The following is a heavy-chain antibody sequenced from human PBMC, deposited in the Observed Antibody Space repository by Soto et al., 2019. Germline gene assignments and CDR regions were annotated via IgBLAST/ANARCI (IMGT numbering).Heavy chain of an antibody. D-gene: IGHD2-15*01. J-gene: IGHJ6*03. CDR1: GYTFTSYY. CDR2: INPSGGST. Sequence: GASVKVSCKASGYTFTSYYMHWVRQAPGQGLEWMGIINPSGGSTSYAQKFQGRVTMTRDTSTSTVYMELSSLGSEDTAVYYCTSQWGCSGGSCYSGLRAYYYYYYMDVWGKGTTVTVSS. V-gene: IGHV1-46*01. CDR3: TSQWGCSGGSCYSGLRAYYYYYYMDV.